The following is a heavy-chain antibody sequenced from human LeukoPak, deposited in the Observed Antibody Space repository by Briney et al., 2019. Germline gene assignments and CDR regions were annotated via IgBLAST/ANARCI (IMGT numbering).Heavy chain of an antibody. CDR3: ARGGDYFDASGRFDS. CDR1: GGSISRYY. J-gene: IGHJ4*02. CDR2: IYSTGST. V-gene: IGHV4-4*07. Sequence: SESLSLTCTVSGGSISRYYWSWIRQPAGKGLEWIGRIYSTGSTNYNPSLKSRVTMSVDTSRNQFSLKLSSVTAADTAVYYCARGGDYFDASGRFDSWGQGTLVTVSS. D-gene: IGHD3-22*01.